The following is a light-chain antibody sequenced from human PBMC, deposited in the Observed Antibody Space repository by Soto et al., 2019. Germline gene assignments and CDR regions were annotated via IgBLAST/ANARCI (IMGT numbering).Light chain of an antibody. J-gene: IGKJ4*01. CDR3: QRYNNWPLT. V-gene: IGKV3D-15*01. Sequence: EIVLTQSPGALSLSPGERATLSCRASQSVSSSYLAWYQQKPGQAPRLLIYGASSRATGISDRFSGSGSGTEFTLTINSLQSEDFAVYYCQRYNNWPLTFGGGTKVDIK. CDR1: QSVSSSY. CDR2: GAS.